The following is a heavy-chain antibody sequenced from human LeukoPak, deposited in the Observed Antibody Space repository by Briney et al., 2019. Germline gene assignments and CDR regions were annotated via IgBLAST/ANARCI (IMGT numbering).Heavy chain of an antibody. D-gene: IGHD3-22*01. CDR1: GYTFTGYY. J-gene: IGHJ4*02. Sequence: ASVKVSCKASGYTFTGYYMHWVRPAPGQGLGWMGWINPNSGGTNYAQKFQGRVTMTRDTSISTAYMELSRLRSDDTAVYYCARDWSTMIVVVPPAFDYWGQGTLVTVSS. CDR3: ARDWSTMIVVVPPAFDY. V-gene: IGHV1-2*02. CDR2: INPNSGGT.